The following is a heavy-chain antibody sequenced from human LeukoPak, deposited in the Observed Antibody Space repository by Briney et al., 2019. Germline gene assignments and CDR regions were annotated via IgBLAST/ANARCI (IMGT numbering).Heavy chain of an antibody. CDR1: GYSFTNYW. J-gene: IGHJ3*02. V-gene: IGHV5-51*01. Sequence: GESLKISCKGSGYSFTNYWIAWVRQMPGKGLEWMGIIHPGDSNTRYSPSFRGQVTISIDKSITTAYLQWSSLKASDTAMYYCARHHTYYYDSSGYPDAFDIWGQGTMVTVSS. CDR3: ARHHTYYYDSSGYPDAFDI. CDR2: IHPGDSNT. D-gene: IGHD3-22*01.